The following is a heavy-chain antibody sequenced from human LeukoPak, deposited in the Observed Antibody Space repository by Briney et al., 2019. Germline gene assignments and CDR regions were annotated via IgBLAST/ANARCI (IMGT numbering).Heavy chain of an antibody. V-gene: IGHV3-21*01. D-gene: IGHD5-12*01. Sequence: GGSLRLSCAPSGLSFSSYTIHWVRQAPGKGLEWVSSISSTSGYIHYADSVKGRFSISRDNAKNLVHLEMDILRADDTAVYYCARGYGEYSGYDYVYYFDYWGQGTLVTVSS. CDR3: ARGYGEYSGYDYVYYFDY. CDR1: GLSFSSYT. J-gene: IGHJ4*02. CDR2: ISSTSGYI.